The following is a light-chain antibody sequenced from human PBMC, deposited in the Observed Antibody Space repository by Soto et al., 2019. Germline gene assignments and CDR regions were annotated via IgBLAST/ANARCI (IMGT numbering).Light chain of an antibody. J-gene: IGKJ4*01. Sequence: EIVMTQSPATLSVSPGEGATLSCRASQGIGDTLAWYQQKPGQTHSLLIYATSLRATGVPARFSGSRSGADFTLTITSLQSQYFAVYYCQHYVIAPIPFGGGTKVDI. CDR2: ATS. CDR3: QHYVIAPIP. V-gene: IGKV3-15*01. CDR1: QGIGDT.